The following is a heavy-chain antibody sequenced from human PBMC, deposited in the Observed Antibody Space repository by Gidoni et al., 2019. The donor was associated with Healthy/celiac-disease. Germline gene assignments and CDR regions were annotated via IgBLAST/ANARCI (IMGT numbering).Heavy chain of an antibody. Sequence: EVQLLESGGGLVQPGGSLRLSCAASGFTFSSYAMSWVRQAPGKGLEWVSAISGSGGSTYYADSVKGRFTISRDNSKNTLYLQMNSLRAEDTAVNYCAKGPGIVGATSPVDYWGQGTLVTVSS. CDR2: ISGSGGST. CDR1: GFTFSSYA. J-gene: IGHJ4*02. V-gene: IGHV3-23*01. D-gene: IGHD1-26*01. CDR3: AKGPGIVGATSPVDY.